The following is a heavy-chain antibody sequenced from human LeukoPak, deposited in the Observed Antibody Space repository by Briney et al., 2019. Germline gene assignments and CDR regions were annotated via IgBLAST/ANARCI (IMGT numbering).Heavy chain of an antibody. V-gene: IGHV1-46*01. Sequence: ASAKVPCKASGYXFTLYYIHWVRQAPGQGLEWMGIINPSGGTANYAQKFQGRVTVTRDTSTSTVYMELSSLRSEDTAVYYCAKERLIGWYYFDYWGQGTLVTVSS. CDR3: AKERLIGWYYFDY. CDR1: GYXFTLYY. CDR2: INPSGGTA. J-gene: IGHJ4*02. D-gene: IGHD6-19*01.